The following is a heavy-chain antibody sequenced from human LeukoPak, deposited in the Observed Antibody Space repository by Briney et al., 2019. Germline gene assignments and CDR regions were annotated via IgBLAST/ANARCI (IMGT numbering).Heavy chain of an antibody. J-gene: IGHJ4*02. Sequence: HPGRSLRLSCAASGFTFSRYWMHWVRQAPGKGLVWVSCIKSDGSSTSIADSAKGRFTISRDNAKNTVHLQMNSLRAEDTAVYYCVRDNRSYNFDYWGQGTLVTVSS. CDR3: VRDNRSYNFDY. CDR2: IKSDGSST. V-gene: IGHV3-74*01. D-gene: IGHD1-26*01. CDR1: GFTFSRYW.